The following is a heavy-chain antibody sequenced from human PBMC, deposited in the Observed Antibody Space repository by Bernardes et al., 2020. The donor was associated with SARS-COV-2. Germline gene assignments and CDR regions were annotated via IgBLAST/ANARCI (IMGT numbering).Heavy chain of an antibody. CDR3: ARKGKCSGGSCQTSWFDP. V-gene: IGHV4-38-2*02. D-gene: IGHD2-15*01. J-gene: IGHJ5*02. Sequence: ETLSLTCTVSGYSISSGYYWGWIRQPPGKGLEWIATIYHSGSTYYNPSLRSRVTISVDTSKNQFSLNLSSVTAADTAVYYCARKGKCSGGSCQTSWFDPWGQGTLVTVSS. CDR2: IYHSGST. CDR1: GYSISSGYY.